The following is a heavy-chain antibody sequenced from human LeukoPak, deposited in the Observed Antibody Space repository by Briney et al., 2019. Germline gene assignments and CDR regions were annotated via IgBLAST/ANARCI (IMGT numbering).Heavy chain of an antibody. D-gene: IGHD6-13*01. Sequence: GSLRLSCAASGFTFSSYSMNWVRQAPGKGPEWVSSISSSSSYIYYADSVKGRFTISRDNAKNSLYLQMNSLRAEDTAVYYCARDNRIAAAGMAAPDAFDIWGQGTMVTVSS. J-gene: IGHJ3*02. CDR1: GFTFSSYS. V-gene: IGHV3-21*01. CDR2: ISSSSSYI. CDR3: ARDNRIAAAGMAAPDAFDI.